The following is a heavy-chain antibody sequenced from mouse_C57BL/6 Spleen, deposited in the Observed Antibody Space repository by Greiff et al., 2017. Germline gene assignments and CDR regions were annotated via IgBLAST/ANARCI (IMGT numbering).Heavy chain of an antibody. CDR3: ARDHGWFAY. CDR1: GFTFSSYA. Sequence: EVKLVESGGGLVKPGGSLKLSCAASGFTFSSYAMSWVRQTPEQRLEWVATISDGGSYTYYPDNVKGRFTISRDNAKNNLYLQMSHLKSEDTAMYYCARDHGWFAYWGQGTLVTVSA. V-gene: IGHV5-4*01. CDR2: ISDGGSYT. J-gene: IGHJ3*01.